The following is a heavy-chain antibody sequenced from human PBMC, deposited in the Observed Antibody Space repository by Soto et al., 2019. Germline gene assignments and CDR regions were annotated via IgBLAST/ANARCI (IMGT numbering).Heavy chain of an antibody. CDR2: ISPSGGA. J-gene: IGHJ5*02. V-gene: IGHV1-46*01. D-gene: IGHD3-9*01. Sequence: QVQLVQSGAEVKKPGASVKVSCKASGYTFTNYYMHWVRQAPGQGLEWMGIISPSGGATYAQDFQDRVTLPRDTSTRTAYMELPGLTYQDAAVYVCARDGISDWLTWIDPWGQGTLVTVSS. CDR1: GYTFTNYY. CDR3: ARDGISDWLTWIDP.